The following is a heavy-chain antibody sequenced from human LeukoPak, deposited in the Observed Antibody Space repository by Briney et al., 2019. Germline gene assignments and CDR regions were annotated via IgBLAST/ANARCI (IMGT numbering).Heavy chain of an antibody. CDR1: GGSISSSY. CDR3: ARRHRVVTAFDI. J-gene: IGHJ3*02. CDR2: IYYSGST. Sequence: SETLSLTCTVSGGSISSSYWSWIRQPPGKGLEWIGYIYYSGSTNYNPSLKSRVTMSVDTSKNQFSLKLSSVTAADTAVYYCARRHRVVTAFDIWGQGTMVTVSS. D-gene: IGHD3-22*01. V-gene: IGHV4-59*08.